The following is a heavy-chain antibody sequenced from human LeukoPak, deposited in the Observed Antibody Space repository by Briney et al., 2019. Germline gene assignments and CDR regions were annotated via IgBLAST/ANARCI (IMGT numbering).Heavy chain of an antibody. D-gene: IGHD6-13*01. V-gene: IGHV3-74*01. J-gene: IGHJ4*02. CDR3: ARGGSTWLGSG. CDR1: GFTFSSFW. Sequence: GGSLRLSCAASGFTFSSFWMHWVHQAPGKGLVWVSRIYSDGTSTNYADSVKGRFTISRDNAKNTLYLQMNSLRAEDTAVYYCARGGSTWLGSGWGQGTLVTVSS. CDR2: IYSDGTST.